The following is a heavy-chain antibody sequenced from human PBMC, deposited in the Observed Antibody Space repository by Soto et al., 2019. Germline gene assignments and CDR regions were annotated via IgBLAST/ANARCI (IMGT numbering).Heavy chain of an antibody. V-gene: IGHV4-34*01. J-gene: IGHJ4*02. Sequence: QVQLQQWGAGLLKPSETLSLTCTVYGGSFSGNYWSWIRQPPGMGLEWIGEISHSGSGTNYNPSLTSRVTISVDTSKNQFSRKLSSVTAADTAMYYCARVHLPGGNTFYYDYWGQGTLVTVSS. CDR3: ARVHLPGGNTFYYDY. CDR1: GGSFSGNY. D-gene: IGHD2-15*01. CDR2: ISHSGSGT.